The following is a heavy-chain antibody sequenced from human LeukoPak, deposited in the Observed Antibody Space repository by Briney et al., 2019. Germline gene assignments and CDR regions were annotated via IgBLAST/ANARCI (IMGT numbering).Heavy chain of an antibody. CDR3: ARESMVRGAWGWHFPDFDY. Sequence: PSETLSLTCTVSGGSISSYYWSWIRQPAGKGLEWIGRIYTSGSTNYNPSLKSRVTMSVDTSKNQFSLKLSSVTAADTAVYYCARESMVRGAWGWHFPDFDYWGQGTLVTVSS. D-gene: IGHD3-10*01. V-gene: IGHV4-4*07. CDR1: GGSISSYY. CDR2: IYTSGST. J-gene: IGHJ4*02.